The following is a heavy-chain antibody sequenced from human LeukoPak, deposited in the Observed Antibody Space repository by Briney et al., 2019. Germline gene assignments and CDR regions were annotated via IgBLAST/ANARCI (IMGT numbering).Heavy chain of an antibody. V-gene: IGHV3-53*05. CDR2: IYSGGST. D-gene: IGHD3-9*01. Sequence: PGGSLRLSCAASGFTVSSNYMSWVRQAPGKGLEWVSVIYSGGSTYYADSVKGRFTISRDNSKNTLYLQMNSLRAEDTAVYYCAKESRYYDILTGYYNLYYFDYWGQGTLVTVSS. CDR3: AKESRYYDILTGYYNLYYFDY. J-gene: IGHJ4*02. CDR1: GFTVSSNY.